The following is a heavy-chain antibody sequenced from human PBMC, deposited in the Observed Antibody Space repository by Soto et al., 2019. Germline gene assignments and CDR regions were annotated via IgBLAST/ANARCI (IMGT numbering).Heavy chain of an antibody. CDR2: ISYDGSIK. Sequence: PGGSLRLSCAASGFIFSNYGMHWVRQAPGKGLEWVADISYDGSIKYYADSVKGRFTISRDNSKNTVFLQMDSLGAEDTAVYHCARDQEVGYSSSWPLGWFDPWGQGTLVTVSS. CDR1: GFIFSNYG. CDR3: ARDQEVGYSSSWPLGWFDP. J-gene: IGHJ5*02. D-gene: IGHD6-13*01. V-gene: IGHV3-30*03.